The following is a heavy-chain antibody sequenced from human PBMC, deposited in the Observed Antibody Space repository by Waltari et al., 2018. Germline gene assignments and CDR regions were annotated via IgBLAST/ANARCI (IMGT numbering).Heavy chain of an antibody. D-gene: IGHD6-13*01. CDR3: ARTYSSSWQVDY. V-gene: IGHV3-33*01. Sequence: QVQLVESGGGVVQPGRSLRLSCAASGFTFSSYGMHWFRQAPGKGLEWVAVIWYDGSNKYYADSVKGRFTISRDNSKNTLYLQMNSLRAEDTAVYYCARTYSSSWQVDYWGQGTLVTVSS. CDR1: GFTFSSYG. CDR2: IWYDGSNK. J-gene: IGHJ4*02.